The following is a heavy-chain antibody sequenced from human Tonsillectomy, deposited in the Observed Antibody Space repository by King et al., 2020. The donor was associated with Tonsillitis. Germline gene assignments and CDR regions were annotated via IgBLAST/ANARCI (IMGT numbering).Heavy chain of an antibody. CDR2: IIPILGIA. CDR1: GGTFSSYA. D-gene: IGHD3-16*01. J-gene: IGHJ6*02. V-gene: IGHV1-69*09. CDR3: ARDGGYYGMDV. Sequence: QLVQSGAEVKKPGSSVKVSCKASGGTFSSYAISWGRQAPGQGLEWMGRIIPILGIANYAQKFQGRDKITADKSTSTAYMELSSLRSEDTAVYYCARDGGYYGMDVWGQGTTVTVSS.